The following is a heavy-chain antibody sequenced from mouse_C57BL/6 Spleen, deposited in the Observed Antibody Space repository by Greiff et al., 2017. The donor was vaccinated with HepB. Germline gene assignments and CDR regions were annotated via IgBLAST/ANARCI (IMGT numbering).Heavy chain of an antibody. CDR1: GFTFSSYA. CDR3: ARDKTTVVAGDAMDY. V-gene: IGHV5-4*01. J-gene: IGHJ4*01. Sequence: EVQGVESGGGLVKPGGSLKLSCAASGFTFSSYAMSWVRQTPEKRLEWVATISDGGSYTYYPDNVKGRFTISRDNAKNNLYLQMSHLKSEDTAMYYCARDKTTVVAGDAMDYWGQGTSVTVSS. D-gene: IGHD1-1*01. CDR2: ISDGGSYT.